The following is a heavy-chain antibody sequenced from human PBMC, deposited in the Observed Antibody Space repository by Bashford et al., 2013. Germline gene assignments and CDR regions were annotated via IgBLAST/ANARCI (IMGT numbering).Heavy chain of an antibody. CDR1: GGSISSSY. CDR3: ARSQLFSYYFDL. J-gene: IGHJ4*02. CDR2: IYYSGST. D-gene: IGHD3-10*02. V-gene: IGHV4-59*12. Sequence: SETLSLTCTVSGGSISSSYWSWIRQPPGKGLEWIGCIYYSGSTNYNPSLKSRVTMSLDTSKNHFSLRLTSVSASDTAVYYCARSQLFSYYFDLWARESWSPSPQ.